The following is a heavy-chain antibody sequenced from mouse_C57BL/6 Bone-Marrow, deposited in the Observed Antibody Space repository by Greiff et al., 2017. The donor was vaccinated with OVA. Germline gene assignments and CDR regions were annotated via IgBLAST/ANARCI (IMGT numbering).Heavy chain of an antibody. Sequence: VKLMESGAELARPGASVKLSCKASGYTFTSYGISWVKQRTGQGLEWIGEIYPRSGNTYYNEKFKGKATLTADKSSSTAYMELRSLTSEDSAVYFCAMEGLRLAWFAYWGQRTLVTVSA. CDR2: IYPRSGNT. V-gene: IGHV1-81*01. D-gene: IGHD2-4*01. CDR1: GYTFTSYG. CDR3: AMEGLRLAWFAY. J-gene: IGHJ3*01.